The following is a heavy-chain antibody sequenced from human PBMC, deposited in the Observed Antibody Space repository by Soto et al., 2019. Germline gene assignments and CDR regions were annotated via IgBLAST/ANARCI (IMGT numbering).Heavy chain of an antibody. CDR3: AKDSFNYDFWSGYYIRDGVGYYYMDV. Sequence: GGSLRLSCAASGFTFSSYGMHWVRQAPGKGLEWVAVISYDGSNKYYADSVKGRFTISRDNSKNTLYLQMNSLRAEDTAVYYCAKDSFNYDFWSGYYIRDGVGYYYMDVWGKGTTVTVSS. V-gene: IGHV3-30*18. J-gene: IGHJ6*03. CDR1: GFTFSSYG. D-gene: IGHD3-3*01. CDR2: ISYDGSNK.